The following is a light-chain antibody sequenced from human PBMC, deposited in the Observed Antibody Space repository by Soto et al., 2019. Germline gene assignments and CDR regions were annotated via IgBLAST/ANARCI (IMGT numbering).Light chain of an antibody. V-gene: IGKV1-5*01. CDR1: QSISSW. J-gene: IGKJ1*01. CDR3: QQYNSYSRS. CDR2: DAS. Sequence: DLPMTQSPSTLSASVGDRVTITCRASQSISSWLAWYQQKPGKAPKLLIYDASSLESGVTSRFSGSGSGTEFTLTISSLQPDDFATYYCQQYNSYSRSFGQGTKVEIK.